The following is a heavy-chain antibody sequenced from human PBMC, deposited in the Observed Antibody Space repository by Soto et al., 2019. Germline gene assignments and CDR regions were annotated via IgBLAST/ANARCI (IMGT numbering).Heavy chain of an antibody. D-gene: IGHD6-6*01. CDR1: GYTFTGYY. J-gene: IGHJ3*02. Sequence: ASVKVSCKASGYTFTGYYMHWVRQAPGQGLELMGWINPNSGGTNYAQKFQGRVTMTRDTSISTAYMELSRLRSDDTAVYYCATRNEYSSSQDAFDIWGQGTMVTVSS. CDR3: ATRNEYSSSQDAFDI. V-gene: IGHV1-2*02. CDR2: INPNSGGT.